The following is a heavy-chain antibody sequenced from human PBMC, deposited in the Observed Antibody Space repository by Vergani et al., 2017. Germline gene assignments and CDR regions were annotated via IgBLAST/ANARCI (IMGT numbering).Heavy chain of an antibody. V-gene: IGHV3-21*01. Sequence: EVQLVESGGGLVKPGGSLRLSCAASGFTFSSYSMNWVRQAPGKGLEWVSSISSSSSYIYYADSVKGRFTISRDNAKNSLYLQMNSLRAEATAVYYCARGQADDYSSSWGGMDVWGQGTTVTVSS. CDR1: GFTFSSYS. CDR3: ARGQADDYSSSWGGMDV. CDR2: ISSSSSYI. D-gene: IGHD6-6*01. J-gene: IGHJ6*02.